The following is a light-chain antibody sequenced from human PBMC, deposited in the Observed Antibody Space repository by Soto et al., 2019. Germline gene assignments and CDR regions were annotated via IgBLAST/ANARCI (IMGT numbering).Light chain of an antibody. Sequence: EIVLTQSPGTLSLSPGERATLSCRASQSVSSSYLAWYQQKPGQAPRLLLYGASSRATGIPDRFSGSGSGTDFTLTISRLEHEEFAVYYCQQYGSSPRTFGQGTKVEIK. CDR3: QQYGSSPRT. J-gene: IGKJ1*01. CDR2: GAS. V-gene: IGKV3-20*01. CDR1: QSVSSSY.